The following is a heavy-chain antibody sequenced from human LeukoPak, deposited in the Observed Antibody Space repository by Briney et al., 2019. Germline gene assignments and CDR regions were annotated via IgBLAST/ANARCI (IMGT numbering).Heavy chain of an antibody. CDR2: ISYSGST. Sequence: SETLSLTCTVSGXSISRYYWSWIRQPPGKGLEWIAYISYSGSTKYYPSLMSRISISVNTSKNQFSLKLSSATAADTAVYYCARLDYYHFDYWGQGTVVTVSS. CDR1: GXSISRYY. D-gene: IGHD3-22*01. V-gene: IGHV4-59*01. CDR3: ARLDYYHFDY. J-gene: IGHJ4*02.